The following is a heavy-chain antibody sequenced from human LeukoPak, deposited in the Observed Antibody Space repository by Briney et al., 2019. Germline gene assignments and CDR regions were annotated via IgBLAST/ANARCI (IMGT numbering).Heavy chain of an antibody. CDR1: GFTVSSNY. CDR2: IYGGGST. J-gene: IGHJ4*02. V-gene: IGHV3-66*02. Sequence: PGGSLRLSCAASGFTVSSNYMSSVRQAPGKGLEWVSVIYGGGSTYYADSVKGRFTISRDNSKNTLYLQMNSLRAEDTAVYYCARAEVIAIFDYWGQGTLVTVSS. CDR3: ARAEVIAIFDY. D-gene: IGHD2-21*01.